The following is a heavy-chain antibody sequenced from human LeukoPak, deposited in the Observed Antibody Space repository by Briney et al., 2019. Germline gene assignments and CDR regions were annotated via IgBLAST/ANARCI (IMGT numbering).Heavy chain of an antibody. J-gene: IGHJ3*02. D-gene: IGHD6-19*01. CDR3: AKDRAVAGTQSGFEI. V-gene: IGHV3-33*06. CDR1: GFTFSSHG. Sequence: GGSLRLSCAASGFTFSSHGMHWVRQAPGKGLGWVAVIWYDGSNKYYADSVKGRFTISRDNSKNTLYLQMNSLRAEDTAVYHCAKDRAVAGTQSGFEIWGQGTMVTVSS. CDR2: IWYDGSNK.